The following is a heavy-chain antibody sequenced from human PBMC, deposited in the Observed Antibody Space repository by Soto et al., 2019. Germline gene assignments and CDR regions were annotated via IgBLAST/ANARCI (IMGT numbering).Heavy chain of an antibody. V-gene: IGHV1-69*01. D-gene: IGHD1-26*01. Sequence: QVQLVQSGAEVKKPGSSEKVSCKASGGTFSSYAISWVRQAPGQGLEWMGGIIPIFGTANYAQKFQGRVTITADESTSTAYMELSSLRSEDTAVYYCARDLVVGATPYYYGMDVWGQGTTVTVSS. CDR1: GGTFSSYA. J-gene: IGHJ6*02. CDR3: ARDLVVGATPYYYGMDV. CDR2: IIPIFGTA.